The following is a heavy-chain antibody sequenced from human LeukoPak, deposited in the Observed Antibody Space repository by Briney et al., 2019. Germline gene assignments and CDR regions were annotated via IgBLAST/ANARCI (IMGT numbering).Heavy chain of an antibody. D-gene: IGHD2-2*01. CDR1: GYSISSGYY. V-gene: IGHV4-38-2*01. Sequence: PSETLSLTCAVSGYSISSGYYWGWIRQPPGKGLEWIGSIYRSGSTYYNPSLKSRVTISVDTSRNQFSLKLKSVTAADTAVYYCARGSFVVIPAAMNLGLDNWGQGTLVTVSS. J-gene: IGHJ4*02. CDR3: ARGSFVVIPAAMNLGLDN. CDR2: IYRSGST.